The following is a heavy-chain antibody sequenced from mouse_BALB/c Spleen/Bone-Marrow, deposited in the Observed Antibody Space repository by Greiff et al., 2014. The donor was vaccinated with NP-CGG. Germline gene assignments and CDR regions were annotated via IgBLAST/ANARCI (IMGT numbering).Heavy chain of an antibody. CDR2: ISSGGNYT. D-gene: IGHD1-1*01. Sequence: EVQLQESGGGLVKPGGSLKLSCAASGFTFSSYAMSWVRQSLEKRLEWVAEISSGGNYTYYPDTVTGRFTISGDNAKNILYLEMSSLRSDDTAMYYCVRAYGSSYAMDYWGQGTSVTVSS. CDR1: GFTFSSYA. V-gene: IGHV5-9-4*01. J-gene: IGHJ4*01. CDR3: VRAYGSSYAMDY.